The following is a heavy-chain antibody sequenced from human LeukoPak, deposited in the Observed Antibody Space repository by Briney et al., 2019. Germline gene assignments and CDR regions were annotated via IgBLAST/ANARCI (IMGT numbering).Heavy chain of an antibody. V-gene: IGHV3-30-3*01. D-gene: IGHD6-6*01. J-gene: IGHJ4*02. CDR1: GFTFTNYA. Sequence: GRSLRLSCAASGFTFTNYAMHWVRQAPGKGLEWVAVISYDGNNKYYADSVKGRFTISRDNSENTLYLQMNSLRAEDTAVYYCARWSQFGSSSVGAHHFDHWGQGTLVTFSS. CDR3: ARWSQFGSSSVGAHHFDH. CDR2: ISYDGNNK.